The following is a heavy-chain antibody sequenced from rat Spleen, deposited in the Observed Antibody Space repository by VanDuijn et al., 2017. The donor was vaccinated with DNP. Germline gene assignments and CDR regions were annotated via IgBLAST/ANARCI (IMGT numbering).Heavy chain of an antibody. D-gene: IGHD1-3*01. V-gene: IGHV5-27*01. Sequence: EVQLVEPGGGLVRPGRSLKLSCAASGFTFSNYGMAWVRQAPTKGLEWVASITNSGGSTYYRDSVKGRFTISRDNAKSTLYLQMDSLRSEDTATYYCTTYGSYGYYYAMDAWGQGTSVTVSS. CDR2: ITNSGGST. J-gene: IGHJ4*01. CDR3: TTYGSYGYYYAMDA. CDR1: GFTFSNYG.